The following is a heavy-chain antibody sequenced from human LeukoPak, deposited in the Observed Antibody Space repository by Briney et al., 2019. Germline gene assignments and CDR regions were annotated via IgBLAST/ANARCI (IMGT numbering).Heavy chain of an antibody. J-gene: IGHJ4*02. Sequence: QPGGSLRLSCAASGFTFDDYAMHWVRQAPGKGLEWVSGISWNSGSIGYADSVKGRFTISRDNAKNSLYLQMNSLRAEDTALYYCAKDTGYYYDSSNYYGYWGQGTLVTVSS. D-gene: IGHD3-22*01. CDR2: ISWNSGSI. CDR1: GFTFDDYA. V-gene: IGHV3-9*01. CDR3: AKDTGYYYDSSNYYGY.